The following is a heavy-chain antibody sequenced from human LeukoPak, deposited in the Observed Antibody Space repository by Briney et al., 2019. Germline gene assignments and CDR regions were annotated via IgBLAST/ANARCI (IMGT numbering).Heavy chain of an antibody. CDR2: IYYSGST. CDR1: GGSISGHY. Sequence: PSETLSLTCTVSGGSISGHYWSWIRQPPGKGLEWIGYIYYSGSTNYNSSLKSRATISVDTSMNQYSLKLSSVTVADTAVYYCARLLADTSLTPYYYYIYVWGKGTTVTVSS. D-gene: IGHD5-18*01. J-gene: IGHJ6*03. V-gene: IGHV4-59*08. CDR3: ARLLADTSLTPYYYYIYV.